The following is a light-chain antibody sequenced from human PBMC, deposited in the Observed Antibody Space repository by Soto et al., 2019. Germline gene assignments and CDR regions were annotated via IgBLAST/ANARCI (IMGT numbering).Light chain of an antibody. CDR1: ISNIGKNY. J-gene: IGLJ2*01. V-gene: IGLV1-51*01. Sequence: QAVLTQPPSVSAAPGQKVTISCSGSISNIGKNYVSWYQRLPGTAPKLLIYDNNERSSGIPDRFSGSKSGTSATLGIAGLQTGDEADYYCGTWDTSLSAVVFGGGTKLTVL. CDR2: DNN. CDR3: GTWDTSLSAVV.